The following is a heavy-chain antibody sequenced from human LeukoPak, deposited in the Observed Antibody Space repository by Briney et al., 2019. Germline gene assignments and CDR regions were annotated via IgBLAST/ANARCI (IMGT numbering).Heavy chain of an antibody. CDR1: GFTFDDYA. V-gene: IGHV3-9*01. J-gene: IGHJ4*02. Sequence: GRSLRLSCAASGFTFDDYAMHWVRRAPGKGLEWVSGISWNSGSIGYADSVKGRFTISRDYAKTSLYLQMNSLRAEDTALYYCAKDLGPGSMATSPGFDYWGQGTLVTVSS. CDR3: AKDLGPGSMATSPGFDY. CDR2: ISWNSGSI. D-gene: IGHD5-24*01.